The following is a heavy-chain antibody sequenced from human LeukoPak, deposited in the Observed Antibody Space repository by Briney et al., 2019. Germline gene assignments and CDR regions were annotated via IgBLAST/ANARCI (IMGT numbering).Heavy chain of an antibody. CDR1: GFIFSHYG. Sequence: GGSLRLSCAASGFIFSHYGMHWVRQAPGKGLEWVAVIWHDGSSKYYADSVKGRFTISRDNSENTMYLQMNSLRAEDTAVYYCAKDAQRGFDDSNSLEYWGQGDLVTVSS. CDR3: AKDAQRGFDDSNSLEY. V-gene: IGHV3-33*06. D-gene: IGHD4-11*01. J-gene: IGHJ4*02. CDR2: IWHDGSSK.